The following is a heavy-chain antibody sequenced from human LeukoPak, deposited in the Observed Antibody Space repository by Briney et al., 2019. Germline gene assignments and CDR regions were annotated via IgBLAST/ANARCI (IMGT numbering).Heavy chain of an antibody. CDR1: GGSISSGGYY. CDR3: AREHVDYDFWSGNWFDP. V-gene: IGHV4-30-2*01. J-gene: IGHJ5*02. Sequence: TSETLSLTCTVSGGSISSGGYYWSWIRQPPGKGLERIGYIYHSGSTYYNPSLKSRVTISVDRSKNQFSLKLSSVTAADTAVYYCAREHVDYDFWSGNWFDPWGQGTLVTVSS. D-gene: IGHD3-3*01. CDR2: IYHSGST.